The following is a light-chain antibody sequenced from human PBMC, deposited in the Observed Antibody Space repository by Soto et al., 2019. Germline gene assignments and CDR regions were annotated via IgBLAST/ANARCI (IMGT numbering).Light chain of an antibody. CDR2: GAS. Sequence: EIVLTQSPGTLSLSPGERATLSCRASQSVSRTYFAWYQQKPGQAPRLLIHGASSMATGIPDRFSGSGSGTDFTLTISRLEPEDCAVYYCQQYGGSPPFTFGPGTKVDLK. CDR1: QSVSRTY. V-gene: IGKV3-20*01. J-gene: IGKJ3*01. CDR3: QQYGGSPPFT.